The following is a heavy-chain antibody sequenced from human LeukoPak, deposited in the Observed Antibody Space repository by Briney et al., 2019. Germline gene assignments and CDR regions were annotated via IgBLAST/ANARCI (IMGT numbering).Heavy chain of an antibody. Sequence: ASVTVSCKASGYTFTGYYMHWVRQAPGQGLEWMGWINPNSGGTNYAQKFQGRVTMTRDTSTSTAYMELSRLRSDDTAVYYCAREATVTRFRAFDIWGQGTMVTVSS. D-gene: IGHD4-17*01. CDR1: GYTFTGYY. J-gene: IGHJ3*02. CDR3: AREATVTRFRAFDI. V-gene: IGHV1-2*02. CDR2: INPNSGGT.